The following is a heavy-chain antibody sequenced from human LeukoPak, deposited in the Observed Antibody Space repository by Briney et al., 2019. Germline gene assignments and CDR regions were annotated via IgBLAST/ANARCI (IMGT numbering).Heavy chain of an antibody. CDR1: GYTFTSYA. D-gene: IGHD6-19*01. CDR3: ARDSSGWYRPRLYYFDY. V-gene: IGHV1-69*13. Sequence: GASVKVSCKASGYTFTSYAISWVRQAPGQGLEWMGGIIPIFGTANYAQKFQGRVTITADESTSTAYMELSSLRSEDTAVYYCARDSSGWYRPRLYYFDYWGQGTLVTVSS. CDR2: IIPIFGTA. J-gene: IGHJ4*02.